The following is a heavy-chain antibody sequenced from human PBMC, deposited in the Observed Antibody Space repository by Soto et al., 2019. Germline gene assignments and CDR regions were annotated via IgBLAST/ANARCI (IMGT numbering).Heavy chain of an antibody. CDR1: GGSISSYY. CDR3: ARTLFGWGNWFDP. V-gene: IGHV4-59*01. D-gene: IGHD3-10*02. CDR2: IYYSGST. J-gene: IGHJ5*02. Sequence: ETLSLTCTVSGGSISSYYWSWIRQPPGKGLEWIGYIYYSGSTNYNPSLKSRVTISVDTSKNQFSLKLSSVTAADTAVYYCARTLFGWGNWFDPWGQGTLVTVSS.